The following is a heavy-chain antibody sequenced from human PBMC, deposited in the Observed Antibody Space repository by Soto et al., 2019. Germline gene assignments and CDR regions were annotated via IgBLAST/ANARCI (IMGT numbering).Heavy chain of an antibody. D-gene: IGHD2-15*01. V-gene: IGHV4-61*01. CDR2: IYYSGST. J-gene: IGHJ5*02. CDR3: ARGSAECSGGSCYSSWFDP. CDR1: GGSVSSGSYY. Sequence: QVQLQESGPGLVKPSETLSLTCTVSGGSVSSGSYYWSWIRQPPGKGLEWIGYIYYSGSTSYNPSPKMRVTISVVTSKSQFSLKLSSVTAADTAVYYCARGSAECSGGSCYSSWFDPWGQGTLVTVSS.